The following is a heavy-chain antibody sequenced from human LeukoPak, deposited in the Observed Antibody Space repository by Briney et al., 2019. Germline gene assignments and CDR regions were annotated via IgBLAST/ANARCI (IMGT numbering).Heavy chain of an antibody. J-gene: IGHJ4*02. D-gene: IGHD2-21*01. Sequence: GGSLRLSCAASGFTFSSYWMHWVRQAPGKGLVWVSRINSDGSSTSYADSVKGRFTISSDNAKNTLYLQMNSLRAEDTAVYYCETLATNCGGDCFDYWGQGTLVTVSS. CDR1: GFTFSSYW. CDR3: ETLATNCGGDCFDY. CDR2: INSDGSST. V-gene: IGHV3-74*01.